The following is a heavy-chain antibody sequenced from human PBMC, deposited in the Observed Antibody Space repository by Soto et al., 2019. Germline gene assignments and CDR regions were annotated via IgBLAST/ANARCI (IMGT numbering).Heavy chain of an antibody. V-gene: IGHV3-53*01. Sequence: GGSLRLSCAASGFTVSSNYMSWVRQAPGKGLEWVSVIYSGGSTYYADSVKGRFTISRDNSKNTLYLQMNSLRAEDTAVYYCAKGYCSFTSCYYFEYWGQGALVTVSS. CDR3: AKGYCSFTSCYYFEY. D-gene: IGHD2-2*01. J-gene: IGHJ4*02. CDR1: GFTVSSNY. CDR2: IYSGGST.